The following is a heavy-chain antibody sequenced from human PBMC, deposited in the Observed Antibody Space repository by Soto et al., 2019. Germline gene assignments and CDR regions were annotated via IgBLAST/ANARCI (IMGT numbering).Heavy chain of an antibody. CDR1: GGSISSYY. V-gene: IGHV4-59*01. CDR2: IYYSGST. D-gene: IGHD3-10*01. Sequence: SETLSLTCTVSGGSISSYYWSWIRQPPGKGLEWIGYIYYSGSTNYNPSLKSRVTISIDTSKNQFSLKLSSVTAADTAVYYCARGGSRDWFDPGGQGTLVTVS. CDR3: ARGGSRDWFDP. J-gene: IGHJ5*02.